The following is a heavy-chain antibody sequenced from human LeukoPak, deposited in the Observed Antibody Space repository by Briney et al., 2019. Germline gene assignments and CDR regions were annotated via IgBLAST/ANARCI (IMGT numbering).Heavy chain of an antibody. D-gene: IGHD3-22*01. CDR3: AKWATYYYDSSGYYGGSYFDY. CDR2: ISGSGGST. V-gene: IGHV3-23*01. Sequence: GGSLRLSCAASGFTFSSYAMSWVRQAPGKGLEWVSAISGSGGSTYYADSVKGRFTISRDNSKNTLYLQMNSLRAEDTAVYYCAKWATYYYDSSGYYGGSYFDYWGQGTLVTVSS. J-gene: IGHJ4*02. CDR1: GFTFSSYA.